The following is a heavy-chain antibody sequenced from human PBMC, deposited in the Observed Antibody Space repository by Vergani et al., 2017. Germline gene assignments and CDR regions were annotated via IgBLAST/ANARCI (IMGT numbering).Heavy chain of an antibody. CDR3: ARGDIVVVPAAIGFDY. D-gene: IGHD2-2*01. CDR2: IYYSGST. V-gene: IGHV4-30-4*01. J-gene: IGHJ4*02. CDR1: GGHISRGDYY. Sequence: QVQLQESGPGLVKPSQTLSLTCTVSGGHISRGDYYWSWIRQPPGKGLEWIGYIYYSGSTYYNPSLKSRVTISVDTSKNQFALKLSSVTAADTAVYYCARGDIVVVPAAIGFDYWGEGTLVTGSS.